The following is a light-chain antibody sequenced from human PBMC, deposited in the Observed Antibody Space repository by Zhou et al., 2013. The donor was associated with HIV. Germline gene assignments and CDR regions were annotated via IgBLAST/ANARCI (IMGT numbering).Light chain of an antibody. J-gene: IGKJ1*01. V-gene: IGKV3-11*01. CDR2: DAS. Sequence: EIVLTQSPATLSLSPGERVTLSCRASQSVSSYLAWYQQKPGQAPRLLIFDASNRATGIPARFSGSGSGTDFTLTISSLEPEDFAVYYCQQRYNWPRTFGQGTEVEIK. CDR1: QSVSSY. CDR3: QQRYNWPRT.